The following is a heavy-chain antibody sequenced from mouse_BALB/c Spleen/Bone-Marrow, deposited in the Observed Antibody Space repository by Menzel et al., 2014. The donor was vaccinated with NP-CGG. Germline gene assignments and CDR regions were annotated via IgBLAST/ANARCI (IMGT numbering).Heavy chain of an antibody. J-gene: IGHJ2*01. CDR2: INPSNGRT. CDR3: ARWYEGY. D-gene: IGHD2-14*01. Sequence: VKLQESGAELVKPGASVKLSCKASGYTFTSYWMHWVKQRPGQGLEWIGEINPSNGRTNYNEKFKSKATLTVDKSSSSAYMQRSSLTSEDSAVYYCARWYEGYWGQGTTPTVSS. CDR1: GYTFTSYW. V-gene: IGHV1S81*02.